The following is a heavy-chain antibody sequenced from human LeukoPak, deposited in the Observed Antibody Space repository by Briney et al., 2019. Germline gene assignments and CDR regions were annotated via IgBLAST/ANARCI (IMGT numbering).Heavy chain of an antibody. CDR3: AREDYYDSSGYYAGGPLDY. CDR1: GFTFSSYG. D-gene: IGHD3-22*01. Sequence: PGGSLRLSCEASGFTFSSYGMHWVRQAPGKGLEWVAVIWYDGSNKYYADSVKGRFTISRDNSKNTLYLQMNSLRAEDTAVYYCAREDYYDSSGYYAGGPLDYWGQGTLVTVSS. V-gene: IGHV3-33*01. CDR2: IWYDGSNK. J-gene: IGHJ4*02.